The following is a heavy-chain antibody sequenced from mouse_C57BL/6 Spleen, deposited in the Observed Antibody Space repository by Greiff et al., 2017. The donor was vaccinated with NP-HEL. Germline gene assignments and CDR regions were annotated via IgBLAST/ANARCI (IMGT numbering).Heavy chain of an antibody. CDR2: IYPGSGST. CDR3: ARYYGSRSWYFDV. V-gene: IGHV1-55*01. J-gene: IGHJ1*03. D-gene: IGHD1-1*01. CDR1: GFTFPRSW. Sequence: QVPLPHPGAALVPPGASVPLSCPASGFTFPRSWLTFVHHSPGPGLAWICDIYPGSGSTNYNEKFKSNATLTVDTSSSTAYMQLSSLTSEDSAVYYCARYYGSRSWYFDVWGTGTTVTVSS.